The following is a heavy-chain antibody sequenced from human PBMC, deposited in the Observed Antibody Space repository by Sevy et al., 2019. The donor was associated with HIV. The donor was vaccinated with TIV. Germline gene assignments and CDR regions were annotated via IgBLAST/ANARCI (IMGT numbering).Heavy chain of an antibody. J-gene: IGHJ4*02. CDR1: GFTFSSYA. CDR3: ARDRGAVVVVPAAMI. D-gene: IGHD2-2*01. CDR2: ISYEGSDK. V-gene: IGHV3-30*01. Sequence: GGYLRLSCAASGFTFSSYAMHWVRQAPGKGLEWVTVISYEGSDKYYADSVKGRFTISRDNSKNTLYLQMKSLRTEDTAVYYCARDRGAVVVVPAAMIWGQGTLVTVSS.